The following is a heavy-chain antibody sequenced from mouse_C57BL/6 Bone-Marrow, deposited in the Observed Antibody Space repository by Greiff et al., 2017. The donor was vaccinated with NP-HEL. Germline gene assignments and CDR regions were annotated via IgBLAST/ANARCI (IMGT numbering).Heavy chain of an antibody. J-gene: IGHJ3*02. CDR2: LYPGSGNT. Sequence: VQLQESGPELVKPGASVKISCKASGYSFTSYYIHWVKQRPGQGLEWIGWLYPGSGNTKYNEKFKGKATLTADTSSSTAYMQLSSLTSEDSAVYCSARSLLGWGQGTLVTVSA. V-gene: IGHV1-66*01. CDR3: ARSLLG. D-gene: IGHD4-1*01. CDR1: GYSFTSYY.